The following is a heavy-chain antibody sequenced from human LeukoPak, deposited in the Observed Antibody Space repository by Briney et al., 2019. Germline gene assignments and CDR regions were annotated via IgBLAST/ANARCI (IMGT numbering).Heavy chain of an antibody. CDR3: ARVVIAAAGNWFDP. D-gene: IGHD6-13*01. Sequence: SETLSLTCTISGGSVSDYYWSWIRQSPGKGLEWIGYIYYTGSTTYNPSLKSRVTISADTSKNQFSLKLSSVTAADTAVYYCARVVIAAAGNWFDPWGQGTLVTVSS. CDR2: IYYTGST. J-gene: IGHJ5*02. CDR1: GGSVSDYY. V-gene: IGHV4-59*02.